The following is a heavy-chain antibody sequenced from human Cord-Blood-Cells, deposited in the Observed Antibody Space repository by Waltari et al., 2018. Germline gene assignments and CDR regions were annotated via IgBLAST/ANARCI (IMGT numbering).Heavy chain of an antibody. CDR2: IYYSGST. CDR3: ARAPLQTYYYDSSGYYSGWFDP. D-gene: IGHD3-22*01. CDR1: GGSLSRCLYD. V-gene: IGHV4-31*03. Sequence: QVQLQESGPGMVKPSQTLSLTCTVSGGSLSRCLYDWSWLRHPPGKGLEWIGYIYYSGSTYYNPSLKSRVTISVDTSKNQFSLKLSSVTAADTAVYYCARAPLQTYYYDSSGYYSGWFDPWGQGTLVTVSS. J-gene: IGHJ5*02.